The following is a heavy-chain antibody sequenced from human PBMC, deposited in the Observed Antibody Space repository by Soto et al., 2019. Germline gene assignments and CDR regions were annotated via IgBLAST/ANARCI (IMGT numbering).Heavy chain of an antibody. CDR3: ERDSVRGIVGANWVYFFDY. Sequence: QVQLVQSGAEVKKTGASVKVSCKASGYTFTRHGISWVRXXXXXXXXXXGWISAHSGDTNYAQNLQGRVTMTTDTSTSPAYMELRSLTADXTXVYYCERDSVRGIVGANWVYFFDYCGQGTLVTVSS. D-gene: IGHD1-26*01. CDR2: ISAHSGDT. CDR1: GYTFTRHG. J-gene: IGHJ4*02. V-gene: IGHV1-18*01.